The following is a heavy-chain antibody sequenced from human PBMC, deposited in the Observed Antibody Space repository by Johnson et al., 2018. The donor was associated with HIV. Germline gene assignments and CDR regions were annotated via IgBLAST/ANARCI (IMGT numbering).Heavy chain of an antibody. CDR1: GFTFSNYA. Sequence: VQLVESGGGFIQPGGSRRLSCAASGFTFSNYAMSWVRQAPGKGLEWVSVISGSGGSTYSADSVKGRFTIYRDNAKNSLYMQMNSLRGEDTAVYYCARDGFYSGSYDMFDIWGQGTIVTVSS. CDR3: ARDGFYSGSYDMFDI. D-gene: IGHD1-26*01. CDR2: ISGSGGST. V-gene: IGHV3-23*04. J-gene: IGHJ3*02.